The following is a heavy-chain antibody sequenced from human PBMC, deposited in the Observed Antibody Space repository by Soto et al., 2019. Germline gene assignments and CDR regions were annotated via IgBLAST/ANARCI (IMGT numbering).Heavy chain of an antibody. J-gene: IGHJ4*02. D-gene: IGHD5-18*01. V-gene: IGHV3-23*01. CDR2: ISGSGGST. CDR1: GFTFSSYA. Sequence: GGSLRLSCATSGFTFSSYAMSWVRQAPGKGLEWVSAISGSGGSTYYADSVKGRFTISRDNSKNTLYLQMNSLRAEDTAVYYCANYMDTAMVIDYWGQGTLVTVSS. CDR3: ANYMDTAMVIDY.